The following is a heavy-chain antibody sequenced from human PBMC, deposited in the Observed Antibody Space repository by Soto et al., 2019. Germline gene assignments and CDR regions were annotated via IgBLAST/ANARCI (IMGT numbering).Heavy chain of an antibody. J-gene: IGHJ4*02. V-gene: IGHV3-15*07. D-gene: IGHD6-19*01. CDR1: GFTFSNVW. CDR2: IKSKTDGGTT. Sequence: EVQLVESGGGLVKPGGSLRLSCAASGFTFSNVWMNWVRQAPGKGLEWVGLIKSKTDGGTTEYAAPAKGRFTISRDDSKNTLYLQMIRLKTEDTAVYYCTHLALEYSSGWYECSDWGQGTLVTVSS. CDR3: THLALEYSSGWYECSD.